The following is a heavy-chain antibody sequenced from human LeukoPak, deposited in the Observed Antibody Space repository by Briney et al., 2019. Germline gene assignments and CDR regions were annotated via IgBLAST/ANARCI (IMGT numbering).Heavy chain of an antibody. J-gene: IGHJ4*02. V-gene: IGHV3-48*03. CDR3: ASALLRFGELFDY. Sequence: PGGSLRLSCAASGFTFSSYEMNWVRQAPGKGLEWVSYISSSGSTIYYADSVKGRFTISRDNAKNSLYLQMNSLRAEDTAVYYCASALLRFGELFDYWGQGTLVTVSS. D-gene: IGHD3-10*01. CDR2: ISSSGSTI. CDR1: GFTFSSYE.